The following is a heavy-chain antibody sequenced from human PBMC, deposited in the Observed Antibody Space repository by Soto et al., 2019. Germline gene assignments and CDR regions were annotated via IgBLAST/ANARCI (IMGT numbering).Heavy chain of an antibody. Sequence: GGSLRHSCAASGFTFSSYAMNLVRQAPGKGLEWVSVISGSGGSTYYADSVKGRFTISRDNSKNTLYLQMNSLRAEDTAVYYCTRDSRGMDVWGQGTTVTVS. V-gene: IGHV3-23*01. CDR1: GFTFSSYA. CDR3: TRDSRGMDV. CDR2: ISGSGGST. J-gene: IGHJ6*02.